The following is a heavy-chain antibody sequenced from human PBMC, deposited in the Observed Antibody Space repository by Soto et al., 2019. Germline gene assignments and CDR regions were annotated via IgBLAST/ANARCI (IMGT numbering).Heavy chain of an antibody. CDR2: IYYSGST. D-gene: IGHD3-9*01. J-gene: IGHJ6*02. CDR3: ARDPITITPYGMDV. V-gene: IGHV4-59*01. CDR1: GGSISSYY. Sequence: SETLSLTCTVSGGSISSYYWSWIRQPPGKGLEWIGYIYYSGSTNYNPSLKSRVTISVDTSKNQFSLKLSSVTAADTAVYYCARDPITITPYGMDVWGQGTTVTAP.